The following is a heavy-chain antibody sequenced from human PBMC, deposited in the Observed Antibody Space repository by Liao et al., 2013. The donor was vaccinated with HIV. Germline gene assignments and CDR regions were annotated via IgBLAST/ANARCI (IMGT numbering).Heavy chain of an antibody. D-gene: IGHD4-17*01. Sequence: QVQLQESGPGLVKPSETLSLTCTVSGGSISSYYWSWIRQPPGKGLEWIGYIYYSGSTNYNPSLKSRVTISVDTSKNQFSLKLSSVTAADTAVYYCAREYGDTQADDAFDIWGQGTMVTVSS. CDR1: GGSISSYY. J-gene: IGHJ3*02. CDR2: IYYSGST. CDR3: AREYGDTQADDAFDI. V-gene: IGHV4-59*01.